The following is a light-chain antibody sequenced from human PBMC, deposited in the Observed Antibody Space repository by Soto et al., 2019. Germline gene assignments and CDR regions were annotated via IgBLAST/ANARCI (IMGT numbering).Light chain of an antibody. CDR2: EGS. V-gene: IGLV2-23*01. Sequence: QSALTQPASVSGSPGQSITISCTGTSSDVGSYNFVSWYQQHPGKAPKLMIYEGSKRPSGVSNRFSGSKSGNTASLTISGLQAEDEADYYFCSYAGSSPWVFGGGTKVTVL. CDR1: SSDVGSYNF. J-gene: IGLJ3*02. CDR3: CSYAGSSPWV.